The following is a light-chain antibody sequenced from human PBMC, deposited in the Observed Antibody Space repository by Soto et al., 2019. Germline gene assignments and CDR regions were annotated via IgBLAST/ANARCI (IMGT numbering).Light chain of an antibody. V-gene: IGLV2-8*01. Sequence: LTQPPSASGSPGQSVTISCTGTSSDVGGYNYVPWYQQYPGKAPKLMIYEVSKRPSGVPDRFSGSKSGNTASLTVSGLQAEDEADYYCSSYPRGNNPFVFGTGTKVTVL. J-gene: IGLJ1*01. CDR3: SSYPRGNNPFV. CDR2: EVS. CDR1: SSDVGGYNY.